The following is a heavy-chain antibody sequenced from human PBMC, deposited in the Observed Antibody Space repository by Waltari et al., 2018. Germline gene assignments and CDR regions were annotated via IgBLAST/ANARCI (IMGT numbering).Heavy chain of an antibody. CDR1: GGSISSGSYY. Sequence: QVQLQESGPGLVKPSQTLSLTCTVSGGSISSGSYYWSWIRQPAGKGLEWIGRIYTSGSNNHNHSLKSRVTITVDTSKNQFSLKLSSVTAADTAVYYCARDMTGGYYYMDVWGKGTTVTVSS. V-gene: IGHV4-61*02. J-gene: IGHJ6*03. CDR2: IYTSGSN. CDR3: ARDMTGGYYYMDV. D-gene: IGHD3-16*01.